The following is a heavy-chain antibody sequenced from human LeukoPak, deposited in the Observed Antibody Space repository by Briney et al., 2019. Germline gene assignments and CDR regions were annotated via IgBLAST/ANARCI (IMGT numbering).Heavy chain of an antibody. CDR2: IYYSGST. CDR1: GGSISSSIYY. V-gene: IGHV4-39*01. Sequence: SETLSLTCTVSGGSISSSIYYWGWIRQPPGKGLEWIGSIYYSGSTYYNPSLKSRVTISVDTSKNQFSLKLSSVTAADTAVYYCARHGGDIVVVVAGQGGYFDYWGQGTLVTVSS. J-gene: IGHJ4*02. CDR3: ARHGGDIVVVVAGQGGYFDY. D-gene: IGHD2-15*01.